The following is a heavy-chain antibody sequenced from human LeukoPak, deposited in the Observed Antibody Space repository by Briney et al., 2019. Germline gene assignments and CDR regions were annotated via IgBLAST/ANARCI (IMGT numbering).Heavy chain of an antibody. J-gene: IGHJ4*02. CDR2: TKQDGSEK. Sequence: GGSLRLSCAASGFIFTDYWMSWVRQAPGKGLEWVANTKQDGSEKYYVGSVKGRFTISRDNAKSSLYLQMNSLRAEDTAVYYCTREMVMIDYWGQGNLVTVSS. V-gene: IGHV3-7*03. CDR3: TREMVMIDY. CDR1: GFIFTDYW. D-gene: IGHD4-23*01.